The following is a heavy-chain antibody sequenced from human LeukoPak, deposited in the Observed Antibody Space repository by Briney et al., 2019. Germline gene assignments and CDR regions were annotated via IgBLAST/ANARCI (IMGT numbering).Heavy chain of an antibody. J-gene: IGHJ4*02. CDR3: ASAHGVVVVVPGN. CDR2: IKQDGNEK. V-gene: IGHV3-7*03. CDR1: GFTFSSYW. Sequence: PGGSLRLSCAASGFTFSSYWMNWVRQAPGKGLEWVANIKQDGNEKYYVDSVKGRFTISRDNAKNSLYLQMNSLRAEDTAVYYCASAHGVVVVVPGNWGQGTLVTVSS. D-gene: IGHD2-15*01.